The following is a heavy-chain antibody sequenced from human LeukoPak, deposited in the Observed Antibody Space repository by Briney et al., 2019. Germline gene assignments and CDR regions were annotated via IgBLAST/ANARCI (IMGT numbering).Heavy chain of an antibody. Sequence: GASVKVSCKASGYTFTSYYMHWVRQAPGQGLEWMGIINPSGGSTSYAQKFQGRVTMTRDTSTSTVYMELSSLRSEDTAVYYCAGDSYAAVAGNDAFDIWGQGTMVTVSS. V-gene: IGHV1-46*01. CDR1: GYTFTSYY. D-gene: IGHD6-19*01. CDR3: AGDSYAAVAGNDAFDI. J-gene: IGHJ3*02. CDR2: INPSGGST.